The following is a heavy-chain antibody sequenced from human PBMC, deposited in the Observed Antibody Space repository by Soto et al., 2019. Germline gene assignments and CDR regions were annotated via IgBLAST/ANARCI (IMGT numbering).Heavy chain of an antibody. V-gene: IGHV4-59*01. CDR2: IYYSGST. D-gene: IGHD4-4*01. CDR3: ARDSLSNYGSFFDY. CDR1: GGSISSYY. J-gene: IGHJ4*02. Sequence: PSETLSLTCTVSGGSISSYYWSWIRQPPGKGLEWIGYIYYSGSTNYNPSLKSRVTISVDTSKNQFSLKLSSVTAADTAAYYCARDSLSNYGSFFDYWGQGTLVTVSS.